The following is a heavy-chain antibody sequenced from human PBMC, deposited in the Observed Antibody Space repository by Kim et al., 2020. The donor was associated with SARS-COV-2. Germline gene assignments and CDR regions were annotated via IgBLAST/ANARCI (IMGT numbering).Heavy chain of an antibody. CDR2: FDPEDGET. V-gene: IGHV1-24*01. D-gene: IGHD3-10*01. CDR1: GYTLTELS. Sequence: ASVKVSCKVSGYTLTELSMHWVRQAPGKGLEWMGGFDPEDGETIYAQKFQGRVTMTEDTSTDTAYMELSSLRSEDMAVYYCATDSSYGSYYYYGMDVWGQGTTVTVSS. CDR3: ATDSSYGSYYYYGMDV. J-gene: IGHJ6*02.